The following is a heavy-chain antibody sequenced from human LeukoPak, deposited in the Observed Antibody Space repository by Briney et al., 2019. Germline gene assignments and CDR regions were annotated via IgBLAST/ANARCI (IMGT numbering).Heavy chain of an antibody. V-gene: IGHV1-8*01. J-gene: IGHJ3*02. CDR2: MNPNSGNT. CDR1: GYSFTSYD. Sequence: GASVKVSCKASGYSFTSYDINWVRQATGQGLEWMGWMNPNSGNTGYAQKFQGRVTMTRNTSISTAYMELSRLRSDDTAVYYCARAGPYYDIWDAFDIWGQGTMVTVSS. CDR3: ARAGPYYDIWDAFDI. D-gene: IGHD3-9*01.